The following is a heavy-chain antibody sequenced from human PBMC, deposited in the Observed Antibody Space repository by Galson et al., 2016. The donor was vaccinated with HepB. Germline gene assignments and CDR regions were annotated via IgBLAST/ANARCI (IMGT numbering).Heavy chain of an antibody. CDR2: IDWDDDK. CDR1: GFSLSTSGMC. J-gene: IGHJ4*02. D-gene: IGHD3-22*01. V-gene: IGHV2-70*01. Sequence: PALVKPTQTLTLTCTFSGFSLSTSGMCVSWIRQPPGKALEWLALIDWDDDKYYSKSLKTRLTISKDTSKNQVVLTMTNMDPVDTATYYCARIHLAYYYDSGGSDYWGQGTLVTVSS. CDR3: ARIHLAYYYDSGGSDY.